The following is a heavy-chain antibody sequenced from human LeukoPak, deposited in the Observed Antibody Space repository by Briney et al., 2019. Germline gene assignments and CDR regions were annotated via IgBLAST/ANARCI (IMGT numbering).Heavy chain of an antibody. CDR2: IYYSGST. CDR1: GGSIRGYY. CDR3: ARAWGDSSSWYAEPSAFDI. V-gene: IGHV4-59*01. D-gene: IGHD6-13*01. J-gene: IGHJ3*02. Sequence: SETLSLTCTVSGGSIRGYYWSWIRQPPGKGLEWIGYIYYSGSTNYNPSLKSRVTISVDMSKNQFSLKLSSVTAADTAVYYCARAWGDSSSWYAEPSAFDIWGQGTMVTVSS.